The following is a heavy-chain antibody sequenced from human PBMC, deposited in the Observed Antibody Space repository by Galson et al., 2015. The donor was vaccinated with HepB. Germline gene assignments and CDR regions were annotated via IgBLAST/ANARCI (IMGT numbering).Heavy chain of an antibody. CDR1: GFTFSSYG. CDR2: ISYDGSNK. V-gene: IGHV3-30*18. CDR3: AKGPRKYQLLQFDY. Sequence: SLRLSCAASGFTFSSYGMHWVRQAPGKGLEWVAVISYDGSNKYYADSVKGRFTISRDNSKNTLYLQMNSLRAEDTAVYYCAKGPRKYQLLQFDYWGQGTLVTVSS. D-gene: IGHD2-2*01. J-gene: IGHJ4*02.